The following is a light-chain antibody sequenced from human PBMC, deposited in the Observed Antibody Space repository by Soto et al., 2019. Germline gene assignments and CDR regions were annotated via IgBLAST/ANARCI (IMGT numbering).Light chain of an antibody. J-gene: IGKJ3*01. CDR3: QHYDNLPPFT. CDR2: GAS. V-gene: IGKV1-33*01. Sequence: DIQMTQSPSSLSASVGDRVTITCQASQDIRKYLNWYQQNPGRAPKLLIYGASNLETGVPSRFRGSGYGTDFTFTISSLQPEDTATYYCQHYDNLPPFTFGPGTKVAIK. CDR1: QDIRKY.